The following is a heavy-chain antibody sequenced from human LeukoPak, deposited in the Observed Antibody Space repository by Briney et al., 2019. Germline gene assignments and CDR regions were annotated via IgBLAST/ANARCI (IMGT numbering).Heavy chain of an antibody. D-gene: IGHD3-22*01. CDR1: GGTFSSYA. CDR2: INPNSGGT. Sequence: ASVKVSCKASGGTFSSYAISWVRQAPGQGLEWMGWINPNSGGTNYAQKFQGRVTMTRDTSISTAYMELSRLRSDDTAVYYCARARTYDRWAFDIWGQGTMVTVSS. J-gene: IGHJ3*02. V-gene: IGHV1-2*02. CDR3: ARARTYDRWAFDI.